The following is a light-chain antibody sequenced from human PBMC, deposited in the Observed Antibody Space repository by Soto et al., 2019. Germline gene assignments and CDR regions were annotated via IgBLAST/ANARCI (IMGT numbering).Light chain of an antibody. J-gene: IGKJ1*01. CDR1: QSIANNY. CDR3: QESGISPWT. Sequence: ALTLSLGTVSLTQRARATLSCRASQSIANNYLTWYQQKPGQAPRVLIYDASTRATGIPDRFSGSGSGTDFTLTISRLAPEDSAVYYCQESGISPWTFGQGAK. V-gene: IGKV3-20*01. CDR2: DAS.